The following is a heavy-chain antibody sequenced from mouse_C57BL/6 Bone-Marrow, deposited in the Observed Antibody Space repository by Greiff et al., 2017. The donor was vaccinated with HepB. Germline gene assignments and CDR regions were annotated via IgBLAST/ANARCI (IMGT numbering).Heavy chain of an antibody. CDR3: ARYYGKGDYFDY. CDR1: GFNIKNTY. Sequence: EVMLVESVAELVRPGASVKLSCTASGFNIKNTYMHWVKQRPEQGLEWIGRIDPANGNTKYAPKFQGKATITADTSSNTAYLQLSSLTSEDTAIYYCARYYGKGDYFDYWGQGTTLTVSS. CDR2: IDPANGNT. J-gene: IGHJ2*01. V-gene: IGHV14-3*01. D-gene: IGHD1-1*01.